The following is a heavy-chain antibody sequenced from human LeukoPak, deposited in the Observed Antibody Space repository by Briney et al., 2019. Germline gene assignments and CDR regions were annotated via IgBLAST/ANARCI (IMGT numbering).Heavy chain of an antibody. D-gene: IGHD6-19*01. Sequence: PSQTLSLTCTASGGSISSGSYYWSWIRQPAGKGLEWIGRIYTSGSTNYNPSLKSRATISVDTSKNQFSLKLSSVTAADTAVYYCARDRDIAVAGTGYYYFYLDVWGKGTTVTVSS. CDR3: ARDRDIAVAGTGYYYFYLDV. CDR2: IYTSGST. V-gene: IGHV4-61*02. CDR1: GGSISSGSYY. J-gene: IGHJ6*03.